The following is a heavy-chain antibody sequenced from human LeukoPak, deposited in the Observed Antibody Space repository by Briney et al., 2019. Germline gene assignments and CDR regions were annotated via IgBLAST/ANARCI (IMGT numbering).Heavy chain of an antibody. J-gene: IGHJ4*02. CDR1: GYTFTSYG. Sequence: ASVKVSCKASGYTFTSYGISWVRQAPGQGLKWMGWISAYNGNTNYAQKLQGRVTMTTDTSTSTAYTELRSLRSDDTAVYYCARGGLIRLRWYLDYWGQGTLVTVSS. CDR3: ARGGLIRLRWYLDY. D-gene: IGHD4-23*01. CDR2: ISAYNGNT. V-gene: IGHV1-18*01.